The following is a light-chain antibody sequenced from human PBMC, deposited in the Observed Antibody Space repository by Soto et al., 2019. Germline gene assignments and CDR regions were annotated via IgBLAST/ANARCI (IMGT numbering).Light chain of an antibody. V-gene: IGKV1-39*01. CDR3: QHSYSTPPT. Sequence: DIQMTQSPSSLSASVGDRVTITCRASQSISSYLNWYQQKPGKAPKLLIYAASSLQSGVPSRFSGSGSGTDFTLTISSLQPDDFATYYCQHSYSTPPTLGQGT. J-gene: IGKJ1*01. CDR1: QSISSY. CDR2: AAS.